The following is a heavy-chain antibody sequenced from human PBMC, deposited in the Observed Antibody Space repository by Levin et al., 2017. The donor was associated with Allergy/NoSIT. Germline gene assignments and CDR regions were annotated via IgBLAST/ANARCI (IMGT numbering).Heavy chain of an antibody. Sequence: GASVKVSCKASGGTFSSYAISWVRQAPGQGLEWMGGIIPIFGTANYAQKFQGRVTITADESTSTAYMELSSLRSEDTAVYYCARDHLRQLRFLEWLQYYYGMDVWGQGTTVTVSS. D-gene: IGHD3-3*01. CDR3: ARDHLRQLRFLEWLQYYYGMDV. CDR2: IIPIFGTA. CDR1: GGTFSSYA. J-gene: IGHJ6*02. V-gene: IGHV1-69*13.